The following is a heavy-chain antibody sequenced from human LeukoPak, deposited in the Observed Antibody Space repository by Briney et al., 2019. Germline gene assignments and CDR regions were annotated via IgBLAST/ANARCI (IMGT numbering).Heavy chain of an antibody. CDR1: GFTFSSYS. CDR3: ARDRIGKYSIDY. J-gene: IGHJ4*02. D-gene: IGHD2-15*01. Sequence: PGGSLRLSCAASGFTFSSYSMNWVRQAPGKGLEWVAFISDNGRRTYYLESVKGLFTISRDDSKNTLYLQMNSLRVEDTAVYYCARDRIGKYSIDYWGQGTPVTVSS. V-gene: IGHV3-33*08. CDR2: ISDNGRRT.